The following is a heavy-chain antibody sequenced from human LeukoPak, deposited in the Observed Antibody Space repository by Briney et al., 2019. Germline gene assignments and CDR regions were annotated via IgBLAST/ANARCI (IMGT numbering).Heavy chain of an antibody. CDR1: GYTFTSYD. CDR2: MNPNSGNT. J-gene: IGHJ4*02. V-gene: IGHV1-8*01. D-gene: IGHD1-26*01. Sequence: ASVKVSCKASGYTFTSYDINWVRQATGRGLEWMGWMNPNSGNTGYAQKFQGRVTMTRNTSISTAYMELSSLRSEDTAVYYCARGVRRTYSGSFGYWGQGTLVTVSS. CDR3: ARGVRRTYSGSFGY.